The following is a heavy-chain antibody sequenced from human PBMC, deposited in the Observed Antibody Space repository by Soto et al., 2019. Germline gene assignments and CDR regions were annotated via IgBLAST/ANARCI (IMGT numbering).Heavy chain of an antibody. J-gene: IGHJ4*02. CDR2: IYYSGRT. V-gene: IGHV4-59*08. D-gene: IGHD6-25*01. CDR1: GGSINKYY. Sequence: SETLSLTCTVSGGSINKYYWSWIRQPPGKGLEWIGYIYYSGRTSYNPSLKSRVTISVDTSKNQFSLKLSSVTAADTAVYYCCGESHVPHYWGQGTLVTVSS. CDR3: CGESHVPHY.